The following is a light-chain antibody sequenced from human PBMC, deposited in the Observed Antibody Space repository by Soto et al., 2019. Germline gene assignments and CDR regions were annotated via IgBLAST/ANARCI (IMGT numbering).Light chain of an antibody. CDR2: EGT. Sequence: QSVLTQPASVSGTPGQSITISCTGTSNDVESYNLVSWYQQHPGKAPKLMIYEGTKRPSGVSNRFSGSKSANTASLTISGLQAEDEAEYYCCSYAGSSTSFGGGTKLTVL. CDR3: CSYAGSSTS. CDR1: SNDVESYNL. V-gene: IGLV2-23*01. J-gene: IGLJ2*01.